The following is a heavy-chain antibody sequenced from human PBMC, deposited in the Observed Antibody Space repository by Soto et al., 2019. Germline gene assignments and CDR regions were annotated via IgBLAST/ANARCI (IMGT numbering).Heavy chain of an antibody. J-gene: IGHJ4*02. D-gene: IGHD2-15*01. CDR1: GFTFSSSG. CDR2: ISYDGSNK. CDR3: AKAVVRSYFDY. Sequence: GGSLRLSCAASGFTFSSSGMHWVRQAPGKGLEWVAVISYDGSNKYYADSVKGRFTISRDNSKNTLYLQMNSLRAEDTAVYYCAKAVVRSYFDYWGQGTLVTVSS. V-gene: IGHV3-30*18.